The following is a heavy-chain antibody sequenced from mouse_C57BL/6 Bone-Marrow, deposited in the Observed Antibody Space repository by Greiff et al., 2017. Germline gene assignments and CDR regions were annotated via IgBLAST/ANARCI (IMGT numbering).Heavy chain of an antibody. V-gene: IGHV1-9*01. J-gene: IGHJ3*01. CDR3: ARGRLRRGAWFAY. CDR2: ILPGSGST. Sequence: VQLQQSGAELMKPGASVKLSCKATGYTFTGYWIEWVKQRPGHGLEWIGEILPGSGSTNYNEKFKGKATFTADTSYNTVYMQLSSLTTEDSAIYYCARGRLRRGAWFAYWGQGTLVTVSA. D-gene: IGHD2-4*01. CDR1: GYTFTGYW.